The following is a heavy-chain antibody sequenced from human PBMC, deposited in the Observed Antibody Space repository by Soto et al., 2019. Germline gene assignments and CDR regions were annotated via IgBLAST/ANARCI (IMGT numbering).Heavy chain of an antibody. CDR3: TRAGGSYYFDC. D-gene: IGHD3-10*01. CDR2: IKPDGSDQ. J-gene: IGHJ4*02. CDR1: GFTFSSLW. Sequence: EVQLVESGGGLVLPGGSLRLSCAASGFTFSSLWMSWVRQAPGKGLEWVANIKPDGSDQYYVDSVKGRFTISRDNARNSLYLQMNSLRGDATAVYYCTRAGGSYYFDCWGQGTLVTVSA. V-gene: IGHV3-7*01.